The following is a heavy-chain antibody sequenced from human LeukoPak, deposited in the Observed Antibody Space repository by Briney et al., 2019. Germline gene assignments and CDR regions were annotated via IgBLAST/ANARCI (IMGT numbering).Heavy chain of an antibody. J-gene: IGHJ3*02. Sequence: ASVKVSCKASGYTFTGYYMHWVRQAPGQGLEWMGWINPNSGDTNYAQKFQGRVTMTRDTSISTAYMELSRLRSDDTAVYYCARELSAAGRWGAFDIWGQGTTVTVSS. CDR1: GYTFTGYY. D-gene: IGHD6-13*01. CDR2: INPNSGDT. V-gene: IGHV1-2*02. CDR3: ARELSAAGRWGAFDI.